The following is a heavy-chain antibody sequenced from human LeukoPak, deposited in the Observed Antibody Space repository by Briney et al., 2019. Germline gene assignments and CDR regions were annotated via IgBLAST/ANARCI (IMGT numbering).Heavy chain of an antibody. D-gene: IGHD6-19*01. V-gene: IGHV3-30*03. CDR3: ARDGTGSNSGWYIH. CDR1: GFTFSSYG. Sequence: PGGSLRLSCAASGFTFSSYGMHWVRQAPGKGLEWVAVISYDGSNKYYADSVKGRFTISRDNSKNTLYLQMNSLRAEDTAVYYCARDGTGSNSGWYIHWGQGALVPVSS. J-gene: IGHJ4*02. CDR2: ISYDGSNK.